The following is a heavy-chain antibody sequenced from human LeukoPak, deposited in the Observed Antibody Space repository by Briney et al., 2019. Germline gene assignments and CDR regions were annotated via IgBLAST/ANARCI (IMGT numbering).Heavy chain of an antibody. J-gene: IGHJ4*02. CDR1: GGSIRSTTHY. CDR3: ATMKAVRVNDFWSGYPDY. Sequence: SETLSLTCTVSGGSIRSTTHYWSWIRHPPGKGLVWIGNIYHSGTTNYNPSLRSRVTISVDTSKNQFSLKMSSVTAADTAVYYCATMKAVRVNDFWSGYPDYWGQGTLVTVSS. V-gene: IGHV4-61*01. D-gene: IGHD3-3*01. CDR2: IYHSGTT.